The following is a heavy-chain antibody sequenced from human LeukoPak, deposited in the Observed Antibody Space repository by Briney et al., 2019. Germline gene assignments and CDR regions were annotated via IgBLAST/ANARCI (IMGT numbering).Heavy chain of an antibody. Sequence: ASVRVSCKASGYTFTSYYMHWVRQAPGQGLEWMGLINPSGGSTSYAQKFQGRVTMTRDTSTSTVYMELSSLRSEDTAVYYCASDILTGADAFDIWGQGTMVTVSS. J-gene: IGHJ3*02. CDR1: GYTFTSYY. CDR3: ASDILTGADAFDI. V-gene: IGHV1-46*01. CDR2: INPSGGST. D-gene: IGHD3-9*01.